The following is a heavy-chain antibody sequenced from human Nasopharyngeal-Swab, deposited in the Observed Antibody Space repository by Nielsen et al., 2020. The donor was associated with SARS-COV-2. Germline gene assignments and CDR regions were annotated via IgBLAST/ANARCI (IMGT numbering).Heavy chain of an antibody. Sequence: SGPTLVKPTETLTLTCTVSGFSLSNARMGVSWIRQPPGKALEWLAHIFSNDEKSYSTSLKSRLTITKDTSKNQVVLTMTNMDPVDTATYYCAHSPYQGWGWLDPWGQGTLVTVSS. CDR1: GFSLSNARMG. CDR3: AHSPYQGWGWLDP. V-gene: IGHV2-26*01. J-gene: IGHJ5*02. D-gene: IGHD2-2*01. CDR2: IFSNDEK.